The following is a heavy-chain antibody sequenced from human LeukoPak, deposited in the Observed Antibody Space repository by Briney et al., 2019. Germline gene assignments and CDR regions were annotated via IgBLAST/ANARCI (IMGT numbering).Heavy chain of an antibody. D-gene: IGHD3-10*01. Sequence: SETLSLTCAVYGGSFSGYYWSWIRQPPGKGLEWIGEINHSGSTNYNPSLKSRVTMSVDTSKNQFSLKLSSVTAADTAVYYCARRTYYYASGSYSPPRYWGRGTLVTVSS. J-gene: IGHJ4*02. CDR1: GGSFSGYY. CDR2: INHSGST. CDR3: ARRTYYYASGSYSPPRY. V-gene: IGHV4-34*01.